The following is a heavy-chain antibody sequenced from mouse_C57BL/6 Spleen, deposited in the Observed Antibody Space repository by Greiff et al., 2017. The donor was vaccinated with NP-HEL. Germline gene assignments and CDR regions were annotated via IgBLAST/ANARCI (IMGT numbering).Heavy chain of an antibody. J-gene: IGHJ2*01. V-gene: IGHV1-5*01. CDR1: GYTFTSYW. CDR2: IYPGNSDT. CDR3: TRGGIYYGSSPYYFDY. D-gene: IGHD1-1*01. Sequence: VHVKQSGTVLARPGASVKMSCKTSGYTFTSYWMHWVKQRPGQGLEWIGAIYPGNSDTSYNQKFKGKAKLTAVTSASTAYMELSSLTNEDSAVYYCTRGGIYYGSSPYYFDYWGQGTTLTVSS.